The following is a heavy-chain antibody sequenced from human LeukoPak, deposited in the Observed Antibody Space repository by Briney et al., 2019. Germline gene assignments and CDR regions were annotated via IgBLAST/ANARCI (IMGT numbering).Heavy chain of an antibody. V-gene: IGHV4-34*01. CDR3: ARATPSGWYWY. CDR2: INHSGST. D-gene: IGHD6-19*01. Sequence: SETLSLTCAVYGGSFSGYYWSWIRQPPGKGLEWIGEINHSGSTNYNPSLESRVTISVDTSKNQFSLKLSSVTAADTAVYYCARATPSGWYWYWGQGTLVTVPS. J-gene: IGHJ4*02. CDR1: GGSFSGYY.